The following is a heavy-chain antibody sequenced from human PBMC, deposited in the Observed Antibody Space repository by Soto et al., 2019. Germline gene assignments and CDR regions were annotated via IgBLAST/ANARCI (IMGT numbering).Heavy chain of an antibody. CDR2: IRSKANSYAT. CDR1: RFTFSKFW. CDR3: TRSGSYFFEY. Sequence: GSLRLSCXVSRFTFSKFWIIWVLQASLKGLEWVGRIRSKANSYATAYAASVKGRFTISRDDSKNTAYLQMNSLKTEDTAVYYCTRSGSYFFEYWGQGTLVTVSS. D-gene: IGHD1-26*01. J-gene: IGHJ4*02. V-gene: IGHV3-73*01.